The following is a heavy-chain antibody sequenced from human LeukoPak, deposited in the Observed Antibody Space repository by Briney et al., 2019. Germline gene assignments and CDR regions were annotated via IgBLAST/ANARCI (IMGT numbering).Heavy chain of an antibody. CDR2: IKQDGSEK. V-gene: IGHV3-7*01. CDR3: ARNRVLLWFGELSNPDY. Sequence: PGGSLRLSCAASGFTFSSYWMSWVRQAPGKGLEWVANIKQDGSEKYYVDSAKGRFTISRDNAKNSLYLQMNSLRAEDTAVYYCARNRVLLWFGELSNPDYWGQGTLVTVSS. D-gene: IGHD3-10*01. J-gene: IGHJ4*02. CDR1: GFTFSSYW.